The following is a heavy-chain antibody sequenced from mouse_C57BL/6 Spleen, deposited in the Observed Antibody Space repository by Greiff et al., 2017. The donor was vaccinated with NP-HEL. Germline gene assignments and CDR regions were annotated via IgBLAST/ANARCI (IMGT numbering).Heavy chain of an antibody. V-gene: IGHV5-9*01. CDR3: ARQGSSGPMDY. J-gene: IGHJ4*01. D-gene: IGHD3-2*02. Sequence: EVKLVESGGGLVKPGGSLKLSCAASGFTFSSYTMSWVRQTPEKRLEWVATISGGGGNTYYPDSVKGRFTISRDNAKNTLYLQMSSLRSEDTALYYCARQGSSGPMDYWGQGTSVTVSS. CDR2: ISGGGGNT. CDR1: GFTFSSYT.